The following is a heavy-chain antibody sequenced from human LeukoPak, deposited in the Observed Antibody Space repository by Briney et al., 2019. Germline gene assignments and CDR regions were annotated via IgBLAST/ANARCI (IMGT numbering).Heavy chain of an antibody. J-gene: IGHJ6*04. CDR2: ISISGSTI. CDR1: GFTFSSYE. CDR3: AELGITMIGGV. V-gene: IGHV3-48*03. D-gene: IGHD3-10*02. Sequence: GGSLRLSCAASGFTFSSYERNWVRQAPGKGLEWVSYISISGSTIYYADSVKGRFTISRDNAKNSLYLQMNSLRAEDTAVYYCAELGITMIGGVWGKGTTVTISS.